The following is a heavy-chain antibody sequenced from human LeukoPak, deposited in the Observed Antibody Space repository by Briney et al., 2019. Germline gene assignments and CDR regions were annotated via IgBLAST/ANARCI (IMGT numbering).Heavy chain of an antibody. Sequence: PGGSLRLCCAAVGFNFSSYWMTWVRQAPGKRLEWVANIKQDGTEKYYVDSVKGRFTISRDNAKNSLYLQMNSLRAVDTAVYFCARPTTVTMVDAFDIWGLGTMVTVSS. D-gene: IGHD4-17*01. CDR1: GFNFSSYW. CDR3: ARPTTVTMVDAFDI. CDR2: IKQDGTEK. J-gene: IGHJ3*02. V-gene: IGHV3-7*04.